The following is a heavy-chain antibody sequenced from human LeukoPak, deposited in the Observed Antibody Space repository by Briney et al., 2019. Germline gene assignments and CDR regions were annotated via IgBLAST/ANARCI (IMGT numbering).Heavy chain of an antibody. J-gene: IGHJ4*02. CDR1: GGSFSGYY. Sequence: SETLSLTCAVYGGSFSGYYWSWIRQPPGKGLEWIGEINHSGSTNYNPSLKSRVTISVETSKNQFSLKLSSVTAADTAVYYCASSRLGELSTFDYWGQGTLVTVSS. V-gene: IGHV4-34*01. D-gene: IGHD3-16*02. CDR3: ASSRLGELSTFDY. CDR2: INHSGST.